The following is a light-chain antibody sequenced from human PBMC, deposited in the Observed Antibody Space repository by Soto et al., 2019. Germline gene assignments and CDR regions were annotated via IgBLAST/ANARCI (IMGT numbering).Light chain of an antibody. CDR3: QQYYILPL. Sequence: EIVMTQSPATLSVSPGERATLSCRASHGVSSNFAWYQQKPGQAPRLLIYGASIRSTGIPARFSGRGSGTEFTLTISSLQSEDCADYYCQQYYILPLFGPGTRVYIK. J-gene: IGKJ3*01. CDR2: GAS. V-gene: IGKV3D-15*01. CDR1: HGVSSN.